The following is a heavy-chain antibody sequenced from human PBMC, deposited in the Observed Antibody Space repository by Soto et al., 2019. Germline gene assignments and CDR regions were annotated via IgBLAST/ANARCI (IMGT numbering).Heavy chain of an antibody. J-gene: IGHJ4*01. D-gene: IGHD1-26*01. CDR1: GFTLSNYW. V-gene: IGHV3-7*03. CDR3: ATLRRDGSPVE. Sequence: PGGSLRLSCVTSGFTLSNYWVNWVRQAPGKGLEWVANIKKDGSEKNYADSVMGRLIISRDNAKNSVYLHMDSLRADDTAVYYCATLRRDGSPVEWGQGTQVTVSS. CDR2: IKKDGSEK.